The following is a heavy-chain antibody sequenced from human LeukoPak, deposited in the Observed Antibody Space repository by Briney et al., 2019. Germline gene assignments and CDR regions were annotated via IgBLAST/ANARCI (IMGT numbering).Heavy chain of an antibody. CDR2: ISGSGGST. CDR1: GFTFSSYA. CDR3: AKVPSSSWVYYFDY. Sequence: RAGGSLRLSCAASGFTFSSYAMSWVRQAPGKGLEWVSAISGSGGSTYYADSVKGRFTISRDNSKNTLYLQMNSLRAEDTAVYYCAKVPSSSWVYYFDYWGQGTLVTVSS. V-gene: IGHV3-23*01. D-gene: IGHD6-13*01. J-gene: IGHJ4*02.